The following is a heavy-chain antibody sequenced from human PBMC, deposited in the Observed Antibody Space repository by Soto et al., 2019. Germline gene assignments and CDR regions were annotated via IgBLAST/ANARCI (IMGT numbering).Heavy chain of an antibody. CDR2: VNPSGGHT. Sequence: QVQLMQSGAEVKKPGASVKVSCKASGDTFTDYYIHWVRQAPGQGLEWMGTVNPSGGHTTYAQHLLGGVTKTRDTSTSTLYMELTSLRSEDTAVYYCARGGHVVVVTAALDYWGQGTLVTVSS. V-gene: IGHV1-46*01. CDR1: GDTFTDYY. D-gene: IGHD2-21*02. J-gene: IGHJ4*02. CDR3: ARGGHVVVVTAALDY.